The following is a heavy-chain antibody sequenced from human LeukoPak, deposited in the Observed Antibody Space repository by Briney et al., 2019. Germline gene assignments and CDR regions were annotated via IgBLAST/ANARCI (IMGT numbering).Heavy chain of an antibody. J-gene: IGHJ4*02. CDR2: ISGSGGST. CDR1: GFTFSSYA. CDR3: AKDRIVVVPAAMNYFDY. V-gene: IGHV3-23*01. Sequence: GGSLRLSCAASGFTFSSYAMSWVRQAPGKGLEWVSAISGSGGSTYYADSVKGRFTISRDNSKNTLYLQMNSLRAEDTAVYYCAKDRIVVVPAAMNYFDYWGQGTLVTVSS. D-gene: IGHD2-2*01.